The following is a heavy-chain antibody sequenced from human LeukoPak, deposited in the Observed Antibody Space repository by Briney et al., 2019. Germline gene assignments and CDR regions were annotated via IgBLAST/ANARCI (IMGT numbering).Heavy chain of an antibody. CDR3: SRGGLYGSVDY. V-gene: IGHV3-64*04. D-gene: IGHD4-17*01. CDR2: ISRNGDST. J-gene: IGHJ4*02. Sequence: PGGSLRLSCSASGFTFSSYALHWVRQAPGKGLEYVSGISRNGDSTYYADSVKGRFTVSRDNSKNTLHLQMNSLRAEDTAVYYCSRGGLYGSVDYWGQGTLVTVSS. CDR1: GFTFSSYA.